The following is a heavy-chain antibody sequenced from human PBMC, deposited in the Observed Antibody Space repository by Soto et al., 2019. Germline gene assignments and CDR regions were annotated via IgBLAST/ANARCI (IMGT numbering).Heavy chain of an antibody. CDR2: IYSGGST. D-gene: IGHD3-22*01. Sequence: EVQLVESGGGLIQPGGSLRLSCAASGFTFSSNDMNWVRQAPGKGLEWVSLIYSGGSTDYADSVKGRFTISRDNSKNTLQLQMSSLRAEDTAVYYCATRPLLPGAPWGQGTMVTVSS. V-gene: IGHV3-53*01. J-gene: IGHJ3*01. CDR1: GFTFSSND. CDR3: ATRPLLPGAP.